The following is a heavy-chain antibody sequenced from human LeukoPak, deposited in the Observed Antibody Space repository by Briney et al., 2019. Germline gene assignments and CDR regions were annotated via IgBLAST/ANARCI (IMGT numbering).Heavy chain of an antibody. CDR3: SRSRPKFKDFDY. CDR2: ISGSGGST. V-gene: IGHV3-23*01. Sequence: GGSLRLSCAASGFTFSSYGMSWVRQAPGKGLEWVSAISGSGGSTYYADSVKGRFTISRDNSKNTLYLQMNSLRAEDTAVYYCSRSRPKFKDFDYWGQGTLVTVSS. J-gene: IGHJ4*02. CDR1: GFTFSSYG.